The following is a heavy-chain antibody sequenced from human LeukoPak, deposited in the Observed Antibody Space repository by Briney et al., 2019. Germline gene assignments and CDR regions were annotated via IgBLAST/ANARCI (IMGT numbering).Heavy chain of an antibody. J-gene: IGHJ5*02. CDR1: GGSISSGSYY. D-gene: IGHD3-10*01. CDR2: IYTSGST. Sequence: SETLSLTCTVSGGSISSGSYYWSWLRQPAGKGLEWMGRIYTSGSTNYNPSLKSRVTISVDTSKNQFSLKRSSVAAADTAVYYCAREFTSPKQDLYYYGSGNPARSNWFDPGGQGTLVTVSS. V-gene: IGHV4-61*02. CDR3: AREFTSPKQDLYYYGSGNPARSNWFDP.